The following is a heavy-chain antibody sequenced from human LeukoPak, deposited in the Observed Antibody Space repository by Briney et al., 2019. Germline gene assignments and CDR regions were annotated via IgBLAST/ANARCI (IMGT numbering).Heavy chain of an antibody. V-gene: IGHV1-2*02. CDR2: INPHSGGT. CDR3: ARGAGSGSFYA. Sequence: ASGKVSCKPSGYTFTRYDIHCGRQAPGQGLEWLGWINPHSGGTNYAQKFQGRVTMTRDTSISTAYMELSRLGCDETAVYYCARGAGSGSFYAWGQGTLVTVSS. D-gene: IGHD3-10*01. CDR1: GYTFTRYD. J-gene: IGHJ5*02.